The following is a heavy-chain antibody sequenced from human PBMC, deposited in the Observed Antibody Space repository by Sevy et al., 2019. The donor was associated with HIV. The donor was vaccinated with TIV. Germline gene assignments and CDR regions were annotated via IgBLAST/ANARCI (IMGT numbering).Heavy chain of an antibody. J-gene: IGHJ4*02. CDR2: ISGSGLST. D-gene: IGHD6-19*01. CDR1: GFTFSSYA. CDR3: AKSGNIPVGIAVAGPYDAFFDY. V-gene: IGHV3-23*01. Sequence: GGSLRLSCAASGFTFSSYAMSWDRQAPGKGLEWVSSISGSGLSTYYANSVKGRFTISRDNSKNTLYLQMNSLRAEDTAVYYCAKSGNIPVGIAVAGPYDAFFDYWGQGTLVTVSS.